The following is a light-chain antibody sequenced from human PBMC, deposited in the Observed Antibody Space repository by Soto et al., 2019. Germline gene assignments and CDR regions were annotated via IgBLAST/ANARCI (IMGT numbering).Light chain of an antibody. Sequence: EIVLTQSPATLSLSPGERATLSCRASQSVNDYLALYQQKPGQAPRLLIYGASNRATGIPLRFSGSGSGTDFTLPISSLEPEDFAVYYCQHRGRWPRTFGQGTKLEIK. CDR2: GAS. V-gene: IGKV3-11*01. CDR3: QHRGRWPRT. J-gene: IGKJ2*01. CDR1: QSVNDY.